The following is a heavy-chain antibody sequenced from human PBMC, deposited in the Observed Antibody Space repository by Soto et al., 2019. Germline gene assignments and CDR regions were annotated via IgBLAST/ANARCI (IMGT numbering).Heavy chain of an antibody. Sequence: QVKLVESGGGVVQSGRSRRLSCAASGFTFRSYGMHWVRQSPGKGLEWVAVIKSDGRNTDYADSVKGRFFISRDNTRNMFYLQMNSLRAADTAVYYCAQPRSSLEWPPFDPWGQGTLVTVSS. CDR3: AQPRSSLEWPPFDP. V-gene: IGHV3-30*18. D-gene: IGHD3-3*01. CDR2: IKSDGRNT. CDR1: GFTFRSYG. J-gene: IGHJ5*02.